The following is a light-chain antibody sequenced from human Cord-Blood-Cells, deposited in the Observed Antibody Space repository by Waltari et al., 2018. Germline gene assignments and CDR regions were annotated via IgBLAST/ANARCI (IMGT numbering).Light chain of an antibody. CDR2: DVS. V-gene: IGLV2-14*01. J-gene: IGLJ3*02. CDR1: SSDVGGYNY. CDR3: SSYTSSSTWV. Sequence: QSALTQPASVSGSPGQSLTSSCTGTSSDVGGYNYVAWYQQHPGKAPQLMIYDVSKRPSGVSNRFSGSKSGNTASLTISGLQAEDEADYYCSSYTSSSTWVFGGGTKLTVL.